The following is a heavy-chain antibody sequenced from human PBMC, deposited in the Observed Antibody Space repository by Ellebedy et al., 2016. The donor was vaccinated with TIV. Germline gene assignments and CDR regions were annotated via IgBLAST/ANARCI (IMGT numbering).Heavy chain of an antibody. V-gene: IGHV1-2*04. CDR3: ARGGIVEADMRFDY. Sequence: ASVKVSCKASGYTFSDYYLHWVRQAPGQGLEWPGWINPQSGDPSYAQKFHGSVTLTRDTSTGTGYMELSSLRSHDTALYYCARGGIVEADMRFDYWGQGTLVTVSP. J-gene: IGHJ4*02. CDR2: INPQSGDP. CDR1: GYTFSDYY. D-gene: IGHD1-26*01.